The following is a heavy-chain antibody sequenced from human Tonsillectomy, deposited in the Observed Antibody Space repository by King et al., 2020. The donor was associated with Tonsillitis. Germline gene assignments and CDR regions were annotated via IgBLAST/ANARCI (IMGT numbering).Heavy chain of an antibody. CDR3: TTSYSSNCYEGSPYH. J-gene: IGHJ4*02. CDR1: RFTFSNAW. V-gene: IGHV3-15*01. CDR2: IKSKADGGTT. D-gene: IGHD6-13*01. Sequence: VQLVESGGGLVKPGGSLRLSCAASRFTFSNAWMTWVRQAPGKGLEWVGRIKSKADGGTTVYAAPVKGRFTISRDDSKNTLYLQMNSLKTADTAVYYCTTSYSSNCYEGSPYHGGQGPVVRVSS.